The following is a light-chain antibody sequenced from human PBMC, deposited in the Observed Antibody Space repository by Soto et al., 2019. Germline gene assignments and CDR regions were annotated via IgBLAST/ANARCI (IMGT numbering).Light chain of an antibody. J-gene: IGKJ2*01. V-gene: IGKV3-11*01. CDR1: QSVRTY. CDR2: DAS. CDR3: HQRNWRPYS. Sequence: EIVLTQSPATLSVSPGERATLSCRASQSVRTYLAWYQQQPGQAPRLLIYDASSRATGIPARFSGSGSGTDFTLTISSLEPEDSAVYYCHQRNWRPYSFGRGTKLEIK.